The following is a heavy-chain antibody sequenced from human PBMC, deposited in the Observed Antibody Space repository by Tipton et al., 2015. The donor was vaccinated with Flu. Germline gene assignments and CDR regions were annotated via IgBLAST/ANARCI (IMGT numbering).Heavy chain of an antibody. D-gene: IGHD5/OR15-5a*01. CDR1: GFTFSIYA. J-gene: IGHJ4*02. Sequence: GSLRLSCAASGFTFSIYAMSWVRQAPGKRLEWISDISGGGGGTYYADSVKGRFTISRDNSKNMLYLRMNSLSAEDTAIYYCAKVIPEKVSGLGYWGQGTLVTVSS. V-gene: IGHV3-23*01. CDR2: ISGGGGGT. CDR3: AKVIPEKVSGLGY.